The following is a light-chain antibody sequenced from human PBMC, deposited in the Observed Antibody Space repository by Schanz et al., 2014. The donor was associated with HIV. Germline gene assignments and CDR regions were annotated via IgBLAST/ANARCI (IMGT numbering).Light chain of an antibody. CDR2: GAS. Sequence: DIQMTQSPSSLSASVGDRVTITCRASQSISSYLNWYQQKPGKAPKLLIYGASTLHSGVPSRFSGSGTGTDFTLIISSLQVEDFATYYCQQSYSSPSITFGQGTRLEIK. CDR3: QQSYSSPSIT. J-gene: IGKJ5*01. CDR1: QSISSY. V-gene: IGKV1-39*01.